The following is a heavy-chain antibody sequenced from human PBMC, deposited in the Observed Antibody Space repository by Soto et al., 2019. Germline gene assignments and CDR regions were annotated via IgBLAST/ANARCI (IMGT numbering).Heavy chain of an antibody. J-gene: IGHJ3*01. CDR3: ARPASGGSRDAFDV. Sequence: PGESLKISFKASGYKFTTFLLNWVRQTPGKGLEWLGRIDPTDSFTNYSPPFEGHVTISVDRSISTAYLQWNSLQASETAIYYCARPASGGSRDAFDVWGQGTTVTVSS. CDR2: IDPTDSFT. D-gene: IGHD2-15*01. CDR1: GYKFTTFL. V-gene: IGHV5-10-1*01.